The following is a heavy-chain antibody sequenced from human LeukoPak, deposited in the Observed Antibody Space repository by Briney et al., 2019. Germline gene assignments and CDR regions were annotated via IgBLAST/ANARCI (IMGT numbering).Heavy chain of an antibody. V-gene: IGHV3-74*01. D-gene: IGHD2-2*01. CDR2: INGDGSST. Sequence: GGSLRLSCAASGYTFSSYWMHWVRQAPGKGLVWVSRINGDGSSTTYADSVKGRFTISRDNAKNTLYLQMNGLRAEDTAVYYCARDLVVTSAYWGQGTLVTVSS. J-gene: IGHJ4*02. CDR3: ARDLVVTSAY. CDR1: GYTFSSYW.